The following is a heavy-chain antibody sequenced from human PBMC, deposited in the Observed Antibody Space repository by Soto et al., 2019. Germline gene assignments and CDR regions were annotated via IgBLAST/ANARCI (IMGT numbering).Heavy chain of an antibody. D-gene: IGHD2-2*01. V-gene: IGHV3-30-3*01. CDR2: ISYDGSNK. Sequence: QVQLVESGGGVVQPGRSLRLSCAASGFTFSSYALHWVRQAPGKGLEWVSVISYDGSNKYYADSVKGRFTISRDNSKNTLYLQMNSLRAEDXXXXXCARDLASCCYYGMDVWGQGTT. CDR3: ARDLASCCYYGMDV. J-gene: IGHJ6*02. CDR1: GFTFSSYA.